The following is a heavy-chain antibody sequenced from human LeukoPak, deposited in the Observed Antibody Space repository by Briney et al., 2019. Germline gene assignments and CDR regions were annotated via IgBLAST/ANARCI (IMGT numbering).Heavy chain of an antibody. CDR1: GFTFSSYA. J-gene: IGHJ3*02. CDR2: ISGSGGST. Sequence: GGSLRLSCAASGFTFSSYAMSWVRQAPGKGLEWVSAISGSGGSTYYADSVKGRFTISRDNSKNTLYLQMNSLRAEDTAVYYCAKDPVGYSSSSLAFDIWGQGTMVTVSS. CDR3: AKDPVGYSSSSLAFDI. V-gene: IGHV3-23*01. D-gene: IGHD6-6*01.